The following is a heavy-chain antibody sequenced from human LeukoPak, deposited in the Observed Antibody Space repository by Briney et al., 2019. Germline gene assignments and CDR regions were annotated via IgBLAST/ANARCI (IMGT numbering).Heavy chain of an antibody. J-gene: IGHJ4*02. Sequence: GGSLRLSCAASGFTFDDYAMHWVRQAPGKGLEWVSGISWNSGSIGYADSVKGRFTISRDNAKNSLYLQMNSLRAEDTALYYCAKGLFYCSGGSCYEPLDYWGQGTLVTVSS. CDR2: ISWNSGSI. CDR1: GFTFDDYA. D-gene: IGHD2-15*01. CDR3: AKGLFYCSGGSCYEPLDY. V-gene: IGHV3-9*01.